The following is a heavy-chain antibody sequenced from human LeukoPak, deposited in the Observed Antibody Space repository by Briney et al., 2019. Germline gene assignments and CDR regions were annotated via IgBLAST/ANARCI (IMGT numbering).Heavy chain of an antibody. CDR2: ISYDGNRK. J-gene: IGHJ4*02. CDR1: GFTFNSYD. V-gene: IGHV3-30-3*01. Sequence: GGSLRLSCAASGFTFNSYDLHWVRQAPGKGLEWLTSISYDGNRKYYADSVKGRFTISRDNSKNTLYLQMNSLRAEDTAFYYCAKAEGFFGGYYDYWGQGTLVTVSS. CDR3: AKAEGFFGGYYDY. D-gene: IGHD4-23*01.